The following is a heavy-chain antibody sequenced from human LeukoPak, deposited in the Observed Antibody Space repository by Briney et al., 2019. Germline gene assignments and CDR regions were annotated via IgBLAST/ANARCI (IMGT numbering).Heavy chain of an antibody. V-gene: IGHV1-69*04. D-gene: IGHD5-12*01. Sequence: GASVKVSCKASGGTFSSYAISWARQAPGQGLEWMGRIIPILGIANYAQKFQGRVTITADKSTSTAYMELSSLRSEDTAVYYCAREREDIVATIHYYYYGMDVWGQGTTVTVSS. CDR3: AREREDIVATIHYYYYGMDV. CDR1: GGTFSSYA. J-gene: IGHJ6*02. CDR2: IIPILGIA.